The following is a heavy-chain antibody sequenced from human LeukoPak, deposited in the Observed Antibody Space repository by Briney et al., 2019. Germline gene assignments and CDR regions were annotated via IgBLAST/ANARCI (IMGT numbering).Heavy chain of an antibody. D-gene: IGHD3-10*01. CDR2: ISSSSSTI. CDR1: GFTFSSHV. V-gene: IGHV3-48*02. CDR3: ARDGITMVRGVMIDFDY. J-gene: IGHJ4*02. Sequence: PGGSLRLSCVTSGFTFSSHVMNWVRQAPGKGLEWVSYISSSSSTIYYADSVKGRFTISRDNAKNSVYLQMSSLRDEDTAVYYCARDGITMVRGVMIDFDYWGQGTRVTVSS.